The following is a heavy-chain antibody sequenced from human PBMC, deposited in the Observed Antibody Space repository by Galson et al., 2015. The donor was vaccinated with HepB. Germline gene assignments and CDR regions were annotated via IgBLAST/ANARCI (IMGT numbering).Heavy chain of an antibody. CDR2: IDWDDDK. CDR1: GFSLSTSGMC. CDR3: ARYQLPESEVDY. D-gene: IGHD2-2*01. Sequence: PALVKPTQTLTLTCTFSGFSLSTSGMCVSRIRQPPGKALEWLALIDWDDDKYYSTSLKTRLTISKDTSKNQVVLTMTNMDPVDTATYYCARYQLPESEVDYWGQGTLVTVSS. V-gene: IGHV2-70*01. J-gene: IGHJ4*02.